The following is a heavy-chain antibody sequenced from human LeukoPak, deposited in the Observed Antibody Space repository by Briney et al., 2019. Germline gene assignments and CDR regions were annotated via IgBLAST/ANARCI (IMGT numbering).Heavy chain of an antibody. J-gene: IGHJ6*02. CDR3: ARVFWFGAEYYAMDV. Sequence: GGSLRLSWGASGFNFGNYWMNWVRQAPGKGLEWVANIKQDGSATSYVDSVKGRFTISRDNAENSLYLQMDNLRVDDTAVYHCARVFWFGAEYYAMDVWGQGTTVTVSS. CDR1: GFNFGNYW. D-gene: IGHD3-10*01. V-gene: IGHV3-7*01. CDR2: IKQDGSAT.